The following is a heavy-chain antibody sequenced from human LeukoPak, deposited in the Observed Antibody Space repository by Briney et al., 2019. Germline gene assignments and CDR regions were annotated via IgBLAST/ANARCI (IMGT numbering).Heavy chain of an antibody. CDR1: GFTFSSYA. CDR2: ISYDGSNK. D-gene: IGHD1-26*01. V-gene: IGHV3-30-3*01. CDR3: ARDRPYSGSHGGDY. Sequence: PGGSLRLSCAASGFTFSSYAMHWVRQAPGKGLEWVAVISYDGSNKYYADSVKGRFTISRDNAKNLLYLQMNSLRAEDTAVYYCARDRPYSGSHGGDYWGQGTLVTVSS. J-gene: IGHJ4*02.